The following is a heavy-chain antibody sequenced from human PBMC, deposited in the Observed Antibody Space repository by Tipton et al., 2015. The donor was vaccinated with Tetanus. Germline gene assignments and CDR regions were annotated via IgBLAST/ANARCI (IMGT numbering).Heavy chain of an antibody. CDR2: IYFEGST. D-gene: IGHD3-10*01. CDR3: ARHLYGYWFDP. V-gene: IGHV4-39*01. CDR1: GGSISDKKYY. Sequence: LTCTVSGGSISDKKYYWGWIRQPPGKGLEWIASIYFEGSTYYSPSLKSRVTIAVDTAQNLFSLRLTSVTAADTAVYYCARHLYGYWFDPWGQGALVTVSS. J-gene: IGHJ5*02.